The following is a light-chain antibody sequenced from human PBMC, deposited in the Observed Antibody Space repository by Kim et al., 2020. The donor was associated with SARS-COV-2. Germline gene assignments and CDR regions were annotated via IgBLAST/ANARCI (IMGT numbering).Light chain of an antibody. J-gene: IGLJ3*02. CDR3: QTWGSGIRV. Sequence: SVQLTCTLSSGHSSYAIAWHQQQPEKGPRYLMKLNSDGSHSKGDGIPVRFSGSSSGAERYLTISSLQSEDEADYYCQTWGSGIRVFGGGTQLSVL. V-gene: IGLV4-69*01. CDR2: LNSDGSH. CDR1: SGHSSYA.